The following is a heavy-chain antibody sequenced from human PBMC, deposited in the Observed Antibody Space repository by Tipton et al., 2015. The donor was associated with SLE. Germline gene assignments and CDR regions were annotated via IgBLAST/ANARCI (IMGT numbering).Heavy chain of an antibody. CDR3: ARDGSTMDWFDP. V-gene: IGHV1-18*01. D-gene: IGHD5/OR15-5a*01. J-gene: IGHJ5*02. Sequence: QSGAEVKKPGASVKVSCKASGYTFSSYDITWVRQAPGQGLEWMGWISAYNGDTSHAQKLQGRVTVTTDTSTSTAYMELRSLISDDTAVYYCARDGSTMDWFDPWGQGTLVTVSS. CDR1: GYTFSSYD. CDR2: ISAYNGDT.